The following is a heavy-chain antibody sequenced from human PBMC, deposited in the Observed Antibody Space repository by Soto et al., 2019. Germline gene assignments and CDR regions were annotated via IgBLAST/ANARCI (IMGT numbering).Heavy chain of an antibody. J-gene: IGHJ3*02. CDR2: IYPGDCDT. CDR3: ARPLYYSGAFDI. CDR1: GYSFTSYC. Sequence: GESLKISCKGSGYSFTSYCIGWVRERPGKGLEWMGVIYPGDCDTTYIPSFQVQVTISADTSIRTAYMQWSSPKASATAMYYCARPLYYSGAFDIWGQGTMVPVS. D-gene: IGHD3-3*01. V-gene: IGHV5-51*01.